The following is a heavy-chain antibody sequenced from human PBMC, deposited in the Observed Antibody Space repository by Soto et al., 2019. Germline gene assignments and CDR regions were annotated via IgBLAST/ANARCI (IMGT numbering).Heavy chain of an antibody. V-gene: IGHV1-69*12. CDR3: ARGLQDSGYDWFGNYYYGMDV. J-gene: IGHJ6*02. D-gene: IGHD5-12*01. CDR2: IIPIFGTP. CDR1: GGTFSSYV. Sequence: QVQLVQSGAEVKKPGSSVKVSCKASGGTFSSYVISWVRQAPGQGLEWMGGIIPIFGTPNYAQKFQGRVTITADESTSTAYMELSSLRSEDTAVYYCARGLQDSGYDWFGNYYYGMDVWGQGTTVTVSS.